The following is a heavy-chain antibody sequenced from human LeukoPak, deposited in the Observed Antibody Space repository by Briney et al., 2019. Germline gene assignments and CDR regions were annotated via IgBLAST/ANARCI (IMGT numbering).Heavy chain of an antibody. CDR3: AKDARTGVWNIGDSWFDP. Sequence: GGSLSLSCAASGFTFNKYAMTWVGKAPGQGLKWFSGLSDSGASTFYAESVRGRFPISRDNSKNMLYLHINRLRAEDTAVYYCAKDARTGVWNIGDSWFDPWGQGTLVTVSS. J-gene: IGHJ5*02. CDR1: GFTFNKYA. V-gene: IGHV3-23*01. CDR2: LSDSGAST. D-gene: IGHD2/OR15-2a*01.